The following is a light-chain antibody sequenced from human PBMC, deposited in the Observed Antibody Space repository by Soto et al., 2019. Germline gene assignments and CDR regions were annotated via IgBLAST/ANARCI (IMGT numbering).Light chain of an antibody. CDR2: DVR. CDR1: RSVVGGYNY. J-gene: IGLJ1*01. Sequence: QPTSFSSFTLPTITISCHATRSVVGGYNYVSWYQQHPGKAPKLMIYDVRNRSSGVSDRFSGSKSGNTASLIISGIQAEDEADYYCSSYTSSSTHVFGTGTKVTVL. CDR3: SSYTSSSTHV. V-gene: IGLV2-14*01.